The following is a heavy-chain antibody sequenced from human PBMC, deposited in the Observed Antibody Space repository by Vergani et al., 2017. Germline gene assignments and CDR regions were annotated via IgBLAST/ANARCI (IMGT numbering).Heavy chain of an antibody. CDR1: GFTFSACP. CDR3: ARADSGMTIGSWHMDV. J-gene: IGHJ6*03. V-gene: IGHV3-23*01. CDR2: ISARYPST. Sequence: EVQLLQSGGGVIQPGGSVRLSCAASGFTFSACPMTWVRQAPGKGLEWVSAISARYPSTYYADSVKGRFTISRDNSKNMLYLQMNSLRAEDTAVYYCARADSGMTIGSWHMDVWGKGTTVTVSS. D-gene: IGHD5-12*01.